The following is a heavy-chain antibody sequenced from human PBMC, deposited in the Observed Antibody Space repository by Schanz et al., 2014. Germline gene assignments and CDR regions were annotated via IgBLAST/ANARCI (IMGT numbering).Heavy chain of an antibody. V-gene: IGHV3-74*01. CDR2: IDGEGTDT. J-gene: IGHJ5*02. CDR3: VRDERISSGVWFDP. CDR1: GFTFRNNW. Sequence: EPLVVESGGGLVHPGGYLRLSCAASGFTFRNNWMHWFRQGPGKGLSWVSRIDGEGTDTRYADSVKGRFTISRDNARNMVFLQMSSLRADDTAVYYCVRDERISSGVWFDPWGQGTLVTVSS. D-gene: IGHD3-22*01.